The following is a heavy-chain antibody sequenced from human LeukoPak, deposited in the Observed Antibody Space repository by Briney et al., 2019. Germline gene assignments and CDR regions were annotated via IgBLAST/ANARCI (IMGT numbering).Heavy chain of an antibody. CDR1: GYTFTGYY. J-gene: IGHJ4*02. CDR2: INPNSGGT. CDR3: ARGLERRSYYFDY. D-gene: IGHD1-1*01. V-gene: IGHV1-2*04. Sequence: ASVKVSCKASGYTFTGYYMHWVRQAPGQGLEWMGWINPNSGGTNYAQKFQGWVTMTRDTSISTAYMELSRLRSDDTAVYYCARGLERRSYYFDYWGQGTPVTVSS.